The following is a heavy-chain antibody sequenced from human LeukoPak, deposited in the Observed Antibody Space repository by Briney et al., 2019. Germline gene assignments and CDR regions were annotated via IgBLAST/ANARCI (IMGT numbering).Heavy chain of an antibody. CDR3: ARGHRLYQLVRFGEYWFDP. J-gene: IGHJ5*02. CDR1: GYTFTSYD. CDR2: MNPNSGNT. Sequence: EASVKVSCKASGYTFTSYDINWVRQATGQGLEWMGWMNPNSGNTGYAQKFQGRVTMTRNTSISTAYMELSSLRSEDTAVYYCARGHRLYQLVRFGEYWFDPWGQGTLVTVSS. V-gene: IGHV1-8*01. D-gene: IGHD6-13*01.